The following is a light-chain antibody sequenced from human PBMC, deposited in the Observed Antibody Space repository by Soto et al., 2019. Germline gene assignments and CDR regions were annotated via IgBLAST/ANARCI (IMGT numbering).Light chain of an antibody. CDR1: QSVSSSY. V-gene: IGKV3-20*01. Sequence: EIVLTQSPGTPSLSPGERATLSCRASQSVSSSYLAWYQQKPGQAPRLLIYGASSRATGIPDRFSGSGSGTDFTLTISRLEPEDFAVYYCQQYGSSLRWTFGQGTKVEIK. CDR2: GAS. J-gene: IGKJ1*01. CDR3: QQYGSSLRWT.